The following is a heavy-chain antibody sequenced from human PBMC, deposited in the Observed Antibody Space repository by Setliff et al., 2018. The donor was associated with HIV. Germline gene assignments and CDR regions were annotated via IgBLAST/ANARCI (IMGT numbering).Heavy chain of an antibody. CDR3: AAGRLGSYYYNNDPSEY. V-gene: IGHV3-30*01. D-gene: IGHD3-10*01. CDR1: GFTFRTFA. J-gene: IGHJ4*02. Sequence: GGSLRLSCVASGFTFRTFAMNWVRQAPGKGLEWVSVISYDGTRTSYADSVKGRFTISRDNSKNSLYLQMNSLRTEDTALYYCAAGRLGSYYYNNDPSEYWGQGTLVTVSS. CDR2: ISYDGTRT.